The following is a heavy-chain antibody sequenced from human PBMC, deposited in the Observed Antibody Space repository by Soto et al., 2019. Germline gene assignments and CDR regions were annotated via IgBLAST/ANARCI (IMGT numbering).Heavy chain of an antibody. V-gene: IGHV3-23*01. CDR3: AEWARYCSGADCGA. D-gene: IGHD2-15*01. CDR1: GFPFSSRA. J-gene: IGHJ5*02. Sequence: EVQLLESGGGLVQPGGSLRLSCAASGFPFSSRAMSWVRQAPGKGLEWVSAISGSGTITYYADSVKGLFTISRDTSNNTLYLQMNSLRADDTAVYYCAEWARYCSGADCGAWGQGTLVTVSS. CDR2: ISGSGTIT.